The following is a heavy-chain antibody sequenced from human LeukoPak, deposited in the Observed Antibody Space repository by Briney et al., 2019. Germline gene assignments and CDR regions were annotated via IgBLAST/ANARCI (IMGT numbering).Heavy chain of an antibody. CDR2: IWYDGSNK. CDR1: GFTFSSYG. V-gene: IGHV3-33*01. Sequence: GGSLRLSCAASGFTFSSYGMHWVRQAPGKGLEWVAVIWYDGSNKYYADSVKGRFTISRDNSKNTPYLQMNSLRAEDTAVYYCARISATLGELPYYYGMDVWGQGTTVTVSS. D-gene: IGHD3-10*01. CDR3: ARISATLGELPYYYGMDV. J-gene: IGHJ6*02.